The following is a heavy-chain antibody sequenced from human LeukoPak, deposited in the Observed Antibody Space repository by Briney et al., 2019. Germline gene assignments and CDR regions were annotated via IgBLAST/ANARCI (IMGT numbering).Heavy chain of an antibody. CDR1: GFTFSSSS. CDR2: LTGSSSTI. CDR3: AKDSDYYHSSGYYYAYFQH. Sequence: GGSLRLSCVASGFTFSSSSMNWVRQAPGKGLEWISYLTGSSSTIYYADSVKGRFTISRDNAKNSLYLQMNSLRDEDTAVYYCAKDSDYYHSSGYYYAYFQHWGQGTLVTVSS. D-gene: IGHD3-22*01. V-gene: IGHV3-48*02. J-gene: IGHJ1*01.